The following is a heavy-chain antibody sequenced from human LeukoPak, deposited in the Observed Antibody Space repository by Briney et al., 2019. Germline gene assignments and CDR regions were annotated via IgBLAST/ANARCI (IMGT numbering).Heavy chain of an antibody. CDR2: IYYSGST. J-gene: IGHJ3*02. CDR1: GGSISSSSYY. V-gene: IGHV4-39*07. Sequence: SETLSLTCTVSGGSISSSSYYWGWVRQPRGKGLEWIVSIYYSGSTNYNPSLKSRVTISVLTSKNRFSLKLSSVTAADTAVYYCATLTGGDDAFDIWGQGTMVTVSS. D-gene: IGHD4-23*01. CDR3: ATLTGGDDAFDI.